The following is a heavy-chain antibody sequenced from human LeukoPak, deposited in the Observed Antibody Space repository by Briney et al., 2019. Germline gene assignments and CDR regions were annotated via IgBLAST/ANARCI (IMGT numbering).Heavy chain of an antibody. Sequence: GEYLYISGKGSGYTFTSYWIGGGRQMPEKGLELMGIIYPGDSATRYSTSLQGRVTISGGTSSTPDYLQWSSLKASDTAIYYCVRRDITSRYVVWFDPLGQGTPVTVSS. CDR3: VRRDITSRYVVWFDP. J-gene: IGHJ5*02. D-gene: IGHD2-2*01. CDR1: GYTFTSYW. CDR2: IYPGDSAT. V-gene: IGHV5-51*01.